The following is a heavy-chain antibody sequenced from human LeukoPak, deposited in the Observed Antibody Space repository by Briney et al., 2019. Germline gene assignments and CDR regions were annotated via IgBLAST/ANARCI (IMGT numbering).Heavy chain of an antibody. CDR2: IYYSGST. CDR3: ARVIWGRSAQYGMDV. Sequence: SQTLSLTCTVSGGSISSGDYYWSWIRQPPGKGLEWIGYIYYSGSTYYNPSLKSRVTISVDTSKNQFSLKLSSVTAADTAVYYCARVIWGRSAQYGMDVWGQGTTVTVSS. CDR1: GGSISSGDYY. D-gene: IGHD3-16*01. J-gene: IGHJ6*02. V-gene: IGHV4-30-4*01.